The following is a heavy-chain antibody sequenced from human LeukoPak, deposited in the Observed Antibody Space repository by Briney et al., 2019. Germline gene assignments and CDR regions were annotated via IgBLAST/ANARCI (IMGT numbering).Heavy chain of an antibody. D-gene: IGHD6-13*01. CDR2: IYSGGTT. V-gene: IGHV3-53*01. CDR1: GFSVSNSF. J-gene: IGHJ4*02. Sequence: GGSLRLSCAASGFSVSNSFMSWVRQAPGKGLEWVSIIYSGGTTYYAGSVKGRFTISRDNSKNTLYLQMNSLRAEDTAVYFCARDDRIGAAGTFDNWGQGTLVTVSS. CDR3: ARDDRIGAAGTFDN.